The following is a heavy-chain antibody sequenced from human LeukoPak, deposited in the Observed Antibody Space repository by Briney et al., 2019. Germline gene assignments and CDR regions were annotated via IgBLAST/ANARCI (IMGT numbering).Heavy chain of an antibody. CDR1: GFTFSSYT. V-gene: IGHV3-21*01. CDR3: ARYTRYSSSPGEWLLDY. J-gene: IGHJ4*02. CDR2: ISSSGSYI. D-gene: IGHD6-6*01. Sequence: GGSLRLSCAASGFTFSSYTMNWVRQAPGKGLEWVSSISSSGSYIYYADSVKGRFTISRDNAKNSLYLQMNSLRAEDTAVYFCARYTRYSSSPGEWLLDYRGQGTLVTVSS.